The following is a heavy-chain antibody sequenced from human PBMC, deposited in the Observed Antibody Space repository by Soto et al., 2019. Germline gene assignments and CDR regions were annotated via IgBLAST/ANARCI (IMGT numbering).Heavy chain of an antibody. CDR1: GGSFSGYY. V-gene: IGHV4-34*01. CDR3: ARGQRLGELRYYYFDY. J-gene: IGHJ4*02. CDR2: INHSGST. Sequence: KTSETLSLTCAVYGGSFSGYYWSWIRQPPGKGLEWIGEINHSGSTNYNPSLKSRVTISVDTSKNQFSLKLSSVTAADTAVYYCARGQRLGELRYYYFDYWGQGTLVTVSS. D-gene: IGHD3-16*01.